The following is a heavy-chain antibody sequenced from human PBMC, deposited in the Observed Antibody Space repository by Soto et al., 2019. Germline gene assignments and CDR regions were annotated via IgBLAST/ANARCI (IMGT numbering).Heavy chain of an antibody. CDR1: GYTFTSYY. CDR3: ARDRPYYDFWSGFNWFDP. J-gene: IGHJ5*02. V-gene: IGHV1-46*01. D-gene: IGHD3-3*01. Sequence: ASVKVSCKASGYTFTSYYMHWVRQAPGQGLEWMGIINPSGGSTSYAQKFQGRVTMTRDTSTSTAYMELRSLRSDDTAVYYCARDRPYYDFWSGFNWFDPWGQGTLVTVSS. CDR2: INPSGGST.